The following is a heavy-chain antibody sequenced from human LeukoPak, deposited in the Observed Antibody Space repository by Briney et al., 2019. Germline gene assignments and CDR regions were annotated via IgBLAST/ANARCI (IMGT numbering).Heavy chain of an antibody. CDR1: GFNFSRNG. CDR2: IRFDGTKK. D-gene: IGHD3-22*01. V-gene: IGHV3-30*02. CDR3: ARDFDDVSGNFYYIPDY. J-gene: IGHJ4*02. Sequence: PGGSLRLSCAASGFNFSRNGMHWVRQAPGKGLEWVAFIRFDGTKKFYGDSASGRFTVSRDNSKNTLSLQMDSLRAEDTAVYYCARDFDDVSGNFYYIPDYWGQAILVTVSS.